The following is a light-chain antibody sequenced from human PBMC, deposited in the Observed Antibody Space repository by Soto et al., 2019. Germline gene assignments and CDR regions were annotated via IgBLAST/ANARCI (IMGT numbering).Light chain of an antibody. Sequence: EIVLTQSPGTLSLSPGERATLSCRASQSVSSIYLALYQQKPGQAHRLLIYGASSRATGIPDRFSGSGSGTDFTLTISRLEPEDFAVYYCQQYGSSPTWTFGQGTKVDIK. CDR3: QQYGSSPTWT. CDR2: GAS. V-gene: IGKV3-20*01. J-gene: IGKJ1*01. CDR1: QSVSSIY.